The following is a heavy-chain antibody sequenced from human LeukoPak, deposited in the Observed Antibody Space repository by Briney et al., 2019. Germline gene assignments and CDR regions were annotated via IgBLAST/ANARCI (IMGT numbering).Heavy chain of an antibody. Sequence: GGSLRLSCAASGFTFSSYWMSWVRQAPGKGLEWVANIKQDGSEKYYVDSVKGRFTISRDNAKNSLYLQMNSLRAEDTAVYYCVKDYQVGNSPAFGDYWGQGTLVTVSS. CDR2: IKQDGSEK. J-gene: IGHJ4*02. CDR1: GFTFSSYW. CDR3: VKDYQVGNSPAFGDY. D-gene: IGHD1-26*01. V-gene: IGHV3-7*03.